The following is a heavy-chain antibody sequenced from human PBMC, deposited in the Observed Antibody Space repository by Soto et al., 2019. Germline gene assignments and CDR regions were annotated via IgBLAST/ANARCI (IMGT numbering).Heavy chain of an antibody. CDR2: ISTSGTT. J-gene: IGHJ5*02. V-gene: IGHV4-4*07. CDR3: AREAGPDRWFDP. Sequence: PSETPSLTCTVSGASISSYFWTWIRQPAGKGLDWIGRISTSGTTNYNPSLKSRVTMSVDTSKNHFSLNLSSVTAADTAVYYCAREAGPDRWFDPWGQGTLVTVSS. D-gene: IGHD6-19*01. CDR1: GASISSYF.